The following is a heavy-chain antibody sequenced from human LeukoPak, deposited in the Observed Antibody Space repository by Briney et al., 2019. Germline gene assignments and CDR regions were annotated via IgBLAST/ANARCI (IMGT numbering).Heavy chain of an antibody. Sequence: GGSLRLSCAASGFTVSSNYMSWVRQAQGKGLEWVSVIYSGGSTYYADSVKGRFTISRDNSKNTLYLQMNSLRAEDTAVYYCAREPGVYYDSSGYIIKGLWAFDIWGQGTMVTVSS. J-gene: IGHJ3*02. CDR1: GFTVSSNY. CDR2: IYSGGST. V-gene: IGHV3-53*01. CDR3: AREPGVYYDSSGYIIKGLWAFDI. D-gene: IGHD3-22*01.